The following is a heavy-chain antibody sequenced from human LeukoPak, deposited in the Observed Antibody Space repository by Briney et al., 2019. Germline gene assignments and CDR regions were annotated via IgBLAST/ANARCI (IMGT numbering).Heavy chain of an antibody. CDR1: GFTFSSYA. CDR2: ISGSGGST. D-gene: IGHD5-18*01. J-gene: IGHJ4*02. CDR3: AKDQGRIQLWIFDY. Sequence: PGGSLRLSCAAYGFTFSSYAMSWVRQAPGKGLEWVSAISGSGGSTYYADSVKGRFTISRDNSKNTLYLQMNSLRAEDTAVYYCAKDQGRIQLWIFDYWGQGTLVTVSS. V-gene: IGHV3-23*01.